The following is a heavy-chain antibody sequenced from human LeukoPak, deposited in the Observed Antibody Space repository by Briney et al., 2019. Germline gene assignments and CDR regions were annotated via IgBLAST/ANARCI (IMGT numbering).Heavy chain of an antibody. V-gene: IGHV3-23*01. CDR1: GFTFSSYA. CDR3: AKEPDYGDYFDY. Sequence: TGGSLRLSCAASGFTFSSYARSWVRQAPGKGLEWVSAISGSGGSTYYADSVKGRFTISRDNSKNTLYLQMNSLRAEDTAVYYCAKEPDYGDYFDYWGQGTLVTVSS. CDR2: ISGSGGST. D-gene: IGHD4-17*01. J-gene: IGHJ4*02.